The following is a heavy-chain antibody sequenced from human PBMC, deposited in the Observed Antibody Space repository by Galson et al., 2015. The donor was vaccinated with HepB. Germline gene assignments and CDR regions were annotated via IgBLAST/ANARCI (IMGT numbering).Heavy chain of an antibody. CDR2: ISGSGGST. CDR3: AKIRVRGVIITASDRPSSSY. J-gene: IGHJ4*02. CDR1: GFTFSSYA. V-gene: IGHV3-23*01. Sequence: SLRLSCAASGFTFSSYAMSWVRQAPGKGLEWVSAISGSGGSTYYADSVKGRFTISRDNSKNTLYLQMNSLRAEDTAVYYCAKIRVRGVIITASDRPSSSYWGQGTLVTVSS. D-gene: IGHD3-10*01.